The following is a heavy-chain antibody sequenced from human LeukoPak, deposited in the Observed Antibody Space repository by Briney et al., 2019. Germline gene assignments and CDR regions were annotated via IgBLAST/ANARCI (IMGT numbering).Heavy chain of an antibody. CDR2: IRYDGNNK. D-gene: IGHD3-22*01. J-gene: IGHJ4*02. CDR3: AKDPTHFRVWDDYDNTRLNY. V-gene: IGHV3-30*02. Sequence: GSLRLSCAASGFTFRSYGMHWVRQAPGKGLEWVAFIRYDGNNKYYADSVKGRFTISRDNSMNTVYLQMNSLRAEDTAVYYCAKDPTHFRVWDDYDNTRLNYWGQGTLVTVSS. CDR1: GFTFRSYG.